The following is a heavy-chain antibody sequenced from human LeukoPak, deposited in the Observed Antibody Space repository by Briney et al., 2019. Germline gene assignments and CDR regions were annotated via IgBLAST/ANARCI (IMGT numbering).Heavy chain of an antibody. V-gene: IGHV4-59*01. D-gene: IGHD2-2*01. Sequence: SETLSLTCTVSGGSISSYYWSWIRQPPGKGLEWIGYIYYIGSTNYNPSLKSRVTISVDTSKNQFSLKLSAVTAADTAVYYCARGVVPAAPTLFAYWGQGTLVTVSS. CDR2: IYYIGST. CDR3: ARGVVPAAPTLFAY. J-gene: IGHJ4*02. CDR1: GGSISSYY.